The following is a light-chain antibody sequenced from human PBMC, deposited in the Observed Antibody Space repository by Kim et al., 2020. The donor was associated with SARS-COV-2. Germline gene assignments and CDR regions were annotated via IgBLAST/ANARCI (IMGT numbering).Light chain of an antibody. CDR2: GAS. Sequence: SVARVERATLSCMASQSVSSNLAWYQQKPGQAPRRLIYGASTRATGIPARFSGSRSGTEFTLTISSLQSEDFAVYYCQQYNIWPYTFGQGTKLEI. CDR1: QSVSSN. V-gene: IGKV3-15*01. CDR3: QQYNIWPYT. J-gene: IGKJ2*01.